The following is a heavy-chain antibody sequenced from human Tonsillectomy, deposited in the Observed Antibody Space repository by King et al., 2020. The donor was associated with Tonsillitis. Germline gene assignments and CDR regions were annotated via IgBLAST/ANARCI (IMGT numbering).Heavy chain of an antibody. CDR2: INPSGGST. V-gene: IGHV1-46*03. D-gene: IGHD6-19*01. CDR1: GYTFTSYY. Sequence: QLVQSGAEVKKPGASVKVSCKASGYTFTSYYMHWVRQAPGQGLEWMGIINPSGGSTSYVQKLQGRVTMTRDTSTSTVYMELSSLKSEDTAVYYCASLGSGRAVAGCHQYYGMDVWGQGTTVTVS. J-gene: IGHJ6*02. CDR3: ASLGSGRAVAGCHQYYGMDV.